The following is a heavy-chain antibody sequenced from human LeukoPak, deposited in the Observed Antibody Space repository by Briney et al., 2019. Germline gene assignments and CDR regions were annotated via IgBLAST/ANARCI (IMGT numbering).Heavy chain of an antibody. V-gene: IGHV4-34*01. CDR1: GGSFSGYY. CDR2: INHSGIT. Sequence: SETLSLTCAVTGGSFSGYYWSWIRQPPGKGLEWIGEINHSGITNYNPSLKSRVTISVDTSKNQFSLKLSSVTAADTAVYYCARGRRVRYFDLWGRGTLVTVSS. J-gene: IGHJ2*01. CDR3: ARGRRVRYFDL. D-gene: IGHD3-10*01.